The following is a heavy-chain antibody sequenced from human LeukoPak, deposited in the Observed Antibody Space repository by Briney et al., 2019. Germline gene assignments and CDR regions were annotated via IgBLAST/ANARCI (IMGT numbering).Heavy chain of an antibody. Sequence: PGGSLRLSCSASEFTIANYWMGWVRQAPGKGLEWVANIKEDGSEKYYVGSVKGRFTISRDNAKNSLYLQMNSLRAEDTALYYCAKDTNWNYVGDGMDVWGQGTTVTVSS. CDR2: IKEDGSEK. CDR3: AKDTNWNYVGDGMDV. CDR1: EFTIANYW. D-gene: IGHD1-7*01. J-gene: IGHJ6*02. V-gene: IGHV3-7*03.